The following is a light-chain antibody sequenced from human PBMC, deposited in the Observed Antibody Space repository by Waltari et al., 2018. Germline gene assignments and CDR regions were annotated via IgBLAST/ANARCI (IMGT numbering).Light chain of an antibody. CDR1: QSVLYSSNNKNF. J-gene: IGKJ2*01. V-gene: IGKV4-1*01. Sequence: DIVMTQSPDSLAVSLVERATINCKSSQSVLYSSNNKNFLAWYQQKPGQPPKLLLSWASTRESGVSDRFSGGGSETDFTLTISSLQAEDVAVYYCQQYYDTPYTFGQGTKLEIK. CDR2: WAS. CDR3: QQYYDTPYT.